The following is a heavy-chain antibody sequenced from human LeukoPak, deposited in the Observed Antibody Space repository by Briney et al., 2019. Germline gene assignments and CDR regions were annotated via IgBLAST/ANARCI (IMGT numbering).Heavy chain of an antibody. Sequence: SETLSLTCAVYGGSFSSYYWSWIRQPPGKGLEWIGYIYYSGSTNYNPSLKSRVTISVDTSKNQFSLKLSSVTAADTAVYYCARASYYYDSSEPLFDYWGQGTLVTVSS. CDR2: IYYSGST. CDR3: ARASYYYDSSEPLFDY. V-gene: IGHV4-59*08. J-gene: IGHJ4*02. CDR1: GGSFSSYY. D-gene: IGHD3-22*01.